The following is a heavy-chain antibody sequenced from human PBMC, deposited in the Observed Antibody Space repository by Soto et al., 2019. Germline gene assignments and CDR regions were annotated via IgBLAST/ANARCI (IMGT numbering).Heavy chain of an antibody. CDR1: GYTFTSYD. D-gene: IGHD3-3*01. Sequence: ASVKVSCKASGYTFTSYDINWVRQATGQGLEWMGWMNPNSGNTGYAQKFQGRVTMTRNTSISTAYMELSSLRSEDTAVYYCARDVTTISRFDPWGQGTLVTVSS. CDR3: ARDVTTISRFDP. CDR2: MNPNSGNT. V-gene: IGHV1-8*01. J-gene: IGHJ5*02.